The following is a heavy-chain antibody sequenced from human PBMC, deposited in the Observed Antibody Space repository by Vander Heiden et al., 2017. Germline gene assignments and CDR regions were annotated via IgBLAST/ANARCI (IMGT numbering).Heavy chain of an antibody. D-gene: IGHD1-26*01. J-gene: IGHJ3*02. CDR2: IIPDSGGT. CDR3: ARVQWDQLMGAFDI. V-gene: IGHV1-2*06. CDR1: GYPFTGDY. Sequence: QVQLVQSGAEVKEPGASVKVSCQASGYPFTGDYMHWVRQAPGQGLEWMGRIIPDSGGTKYAQKFQGRVTMTRDTSISTAYMELSRLRSDDSAVYYCARVQWDQLMGAFDIWGQGTMVTVSS.